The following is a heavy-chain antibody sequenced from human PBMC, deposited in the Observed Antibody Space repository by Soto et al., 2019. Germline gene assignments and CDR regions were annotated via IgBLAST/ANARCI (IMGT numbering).Heavy chain of an antibody. J-gene: IGHJ6*02. V-gene: IGHV3-15*01. CDR2: IKSKTDGGTT. Sequence: EVQLVESGGGLVKPGGSLRLSCAASGFTFSNAWMSWVRQAPGKGLEWFGRIKSKTDGGTTDYAAPVKGRFTISRDDSKNTLYLQMNSLKTEDTAVYYCTTNGRITGTTSYYYYYGMDVWGQGTTVTVSS. CDR1: GFTFSNAW. CDR3: TTNGRITGTTSYYYYYGMDV. D-gene: IGHD1-20*01.